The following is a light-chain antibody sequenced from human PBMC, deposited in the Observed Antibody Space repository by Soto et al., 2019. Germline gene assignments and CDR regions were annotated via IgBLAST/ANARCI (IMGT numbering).Light chain of an antibody. V-gene: IGLV2-14*01. Sequence: QSALTQPASVSGSPGQSITISCTGTSSDVGTYNSVSWYQQYPGKAPKLMIHDVSNRPSGVSNRFSGSKSGNTPSLTISGLQAEREADYYCSSYTSSSSYVFGSGTKLTVL. CDR3: SSYTSSSSYV. CDR1: SSDVGTYNS. J-gene: IGLJ1*01. CDR2: DVS.